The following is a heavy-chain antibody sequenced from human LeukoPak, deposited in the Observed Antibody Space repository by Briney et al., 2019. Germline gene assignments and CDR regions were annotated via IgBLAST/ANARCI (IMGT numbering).Heavy chain of an antibody. CDR1: GFTFSSYG. CDR2: IRYDGSNK. CDR3: AKVRTSGSQSWFDP. V-gene: IGHV3-30*02. J-gene: IGHJ5*02. D-gene: IGHD2-8*01. Sequence: GGSLRLSCAASGFTFSSYGMHWVRQAPGKGLEWVAFIRYDGSNKYYADSVKGRFTISRDNSKNTLYPQVNSLRAEDTAVYYCAKVRTSGSQSWFDPWDQGTLVTVSS.